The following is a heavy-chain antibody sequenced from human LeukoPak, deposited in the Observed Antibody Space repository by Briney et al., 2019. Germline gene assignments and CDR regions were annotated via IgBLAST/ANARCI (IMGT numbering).Heavy chain of an antibody. J-gene: IGHJ3*02. D-gene: IGHD6-13*01. CDR1: GYTFTGYY. CDR3: ARGFIAAAGTTAFDI. CDR2: INPNSGNT. Sequence: GASVKVSCKASGYTFTGYYMHWVRQAPGQGLEWMGWINPNSGNTGYAQKFRGRVTMTRNTSISTAYMELSSLRSEDTAVYYCARGFIAAAGTTAFDIWGQGTMVTVSS. V-gene: IGHV1-8*02.